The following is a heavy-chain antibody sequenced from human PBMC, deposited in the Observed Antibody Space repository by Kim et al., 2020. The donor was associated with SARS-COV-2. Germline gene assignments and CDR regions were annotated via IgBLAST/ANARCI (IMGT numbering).Heavy chain of an antibody. CDR2: IYYTGST. CDR3: ASDMSSGWYYF. CDR1: GGSINRNY. J-gene: IGHJ4*02. D-gene: IGHD6-19*01. V-gene: IGHV4-59*01. Sequence: SETLSLTCTVSGGSINRNYWSWFRQPPGKGLEWIGYIYYTGSTNYNPSLQSRVTISVDRSNNQFSLKLKSLTAADTAVYYCASDMSSGWYYFWGQGALVTVSS.